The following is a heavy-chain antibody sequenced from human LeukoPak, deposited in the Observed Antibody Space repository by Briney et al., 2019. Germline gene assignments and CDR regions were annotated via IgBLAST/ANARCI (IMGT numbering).Heavy chain of an antibody. Sequence: ASVKVSCKASGYTFTSYGISWVRQAPGQRLEWMGRINPNSGGTNYAQKFQGRVTMTRDTSISTAYMELSRLRSDDTAVYYCARDMVIAAAGNPLFWGQGTLVTVSS. J-gene: IGHJ4*02. CDR2: INPNSGGT. CDR1: GYTFTSYG. CDR3: ARDMVIAAAGNPLF. V-gene: IGHV1-2*06. D-gene: IGHD6-13*01.